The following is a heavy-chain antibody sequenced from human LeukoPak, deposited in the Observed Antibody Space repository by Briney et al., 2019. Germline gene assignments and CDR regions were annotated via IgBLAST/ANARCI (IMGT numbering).Heavy chain of an antibody. CDR3: ARVEGWVSPRGVWNVVVPAAIGNWFDP. Sequence: SETLSLTCTVSGYSISNGYFWGWIRQPPGKGLECIGTIYHSGSIYYNPSLKGRVTISVDTSKNQFSLKLSSVTAADTAVYYCARVEGWVSPRGVWNVVVPAAIGNWFDPWGQGTLVTVSS. J-gene: IGHJ5*02. V-gene: IGHV4-38-2*02. CDR2: IYHSGSI. CDR1: GYSISNGYF. D-gene: IGHD2-2*02.